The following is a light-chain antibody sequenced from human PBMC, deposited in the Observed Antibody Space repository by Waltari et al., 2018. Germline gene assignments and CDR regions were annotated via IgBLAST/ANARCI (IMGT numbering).Light chain of an antibody. CDR3: HVWDTNTGV. Sequence: SYVLPLTPPVSVSPGQTPTSSRAGDNLGAKYVSRYQQKAGQSPVQVIYKDYKRPSGIPERFSGSSSGNTATLTISGTQAVDEADYYCHVWDTNTGVFGGGTKVTVL. CDR1: NLGAKY. CDR2: KDY. V-gene: IGLV3-1*01. J-gene: IGLJ2*01.